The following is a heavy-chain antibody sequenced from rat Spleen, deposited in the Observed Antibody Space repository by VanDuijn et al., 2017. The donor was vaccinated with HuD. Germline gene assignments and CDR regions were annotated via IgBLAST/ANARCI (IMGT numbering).Heavy chain of an antibody. V-gene: IGHV5-25*01. Sequence: EVQLVESDGGLVQPGRSLKLSCATSGFTFSDYYMAWVRQAPTKGLEWFASISTAGRNTYYRDSVKGRFTVSRDNAGSTLYLQMDSLRSEDTATYYCARLTYGGYSSFDYWGQGVMVTVSS. CDR1: GFTFSDYY. CDR2: ISTAGRNT. D-gene: IGHD1-11*01. CDR3: ARLTYGGYSSFDY. J-gene: IGHJ2*01.